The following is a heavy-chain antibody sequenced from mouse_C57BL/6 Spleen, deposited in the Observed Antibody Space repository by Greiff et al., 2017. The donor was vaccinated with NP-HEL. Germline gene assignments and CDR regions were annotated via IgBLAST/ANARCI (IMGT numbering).Heavy chain of an antibody. CDR1: GFTFSSYT. CDR3: ARREVTYYFDY. D-gene: IGHD2-2*01. V-gene: IGHV5-9*01. CDR2: ISGGGGNT. J-gene: IGHJ2*01. Sequence: EVQGVESGGGLVKPGGSLKLSCAASGFTFSSYTMSWVRQTPEKRLEWVATISGGGGNTYYPDSVTGRVTISRDNAKNTLYLQMSSLRSEDTALYDCARREVTYYFDYWGQGTTLTVSS.